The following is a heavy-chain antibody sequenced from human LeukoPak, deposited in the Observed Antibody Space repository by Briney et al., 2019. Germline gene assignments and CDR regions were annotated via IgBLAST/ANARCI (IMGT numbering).Heavy chain of an antibody. J-gene: IGHJ4*02. CDR2: VYSSGST. CDR1: GGSINSNTYY. CDR3: ARRSRSGFFDY. V-gene: IGHV4-39*01. D-gene: IGHD3-10*01. Sequence: PSEALSLTCAVSGGSINSNTYYWGWIRQPPGKGLEWIGSVYSSGSTYYNPSLKSRVAISVDTSKNQFSLRLSSVTAPDTAVYYCARRSRSGFFDYWGQGTLVTVSS.